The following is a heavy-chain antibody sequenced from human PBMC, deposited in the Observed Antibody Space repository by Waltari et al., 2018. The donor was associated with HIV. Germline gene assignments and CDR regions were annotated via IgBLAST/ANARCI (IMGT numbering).Heavy chain of an antibody. J-gene: IGHJ6*02. D-gene: IGHD3-16*01. CDR1: GFTFDASA. CDR2: IIWNSGSM. Sequence: EVQLVESGGGLVQPGRSLRLSCAASGFTFDASAMHWGRQAPGKGLEWVSTIIWNSGSMVYADSVKGRFTISRDNAKNSLYLQMNSLRAEDTALYYCAKETLGGLGMDVWGQGTTVTVSS. CDR3: AKETLGGLGMDV. V-gene: IGHV3-9*01.